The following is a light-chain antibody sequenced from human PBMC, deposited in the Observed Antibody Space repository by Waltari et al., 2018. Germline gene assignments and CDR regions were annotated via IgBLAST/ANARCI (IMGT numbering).Light chain of an antibody. CDR3: MQGIHLTPMT. CDR2: GVS. V-gene: IGKV2-29*03. Sequence: IVMTQTPLSLSVTPGQPASISCTSSQSLLHSDGKTYLYWYLQKPGQSPQHLSYGVSSRFSGVPDSFIGSGSGTELTLKISRVEAEDVGVYYCMQGIHLTPMTFGQGTRLGIK. J-gene: IGKJ5*01. CDR1: QSLLHSDGKTY.